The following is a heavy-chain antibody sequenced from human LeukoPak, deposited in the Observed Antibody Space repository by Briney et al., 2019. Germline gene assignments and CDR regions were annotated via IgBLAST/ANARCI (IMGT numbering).Heavy chain of an antibody. CDR1: GYSFTSYW. J-gene: IGHJ4*02. CDR3: ARLGGRGYSNGYYFDY. CDR2: IYPGDSDT. Sequence: GESLKISCKGSGYSFTSYWIGWVRQMPGKGLEWMGIIYPGDSDTRYSPSFQGQVTISADKSISTAYLQWSSLKASDAAMYYCARLGGRGYSNGYYFDYWGQGTLVTVSS. V-gene: IGHV5-51*01. D-gene: IGHD5-18*01.